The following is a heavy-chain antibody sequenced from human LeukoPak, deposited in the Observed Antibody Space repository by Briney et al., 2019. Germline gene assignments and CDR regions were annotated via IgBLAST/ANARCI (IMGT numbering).Heavy chain of an antibody. D-gene: IGHD6-25*01. V-gene: IGHV3-74*01. CDR3: ARDTCSGCDY. CDR1: GFTFSRYW. Sequence: RGSLRLSCAASGFTFSRYWMHWVRHAPGKGLVWVSRINSDGSSTSYADSVKGRFTISRDNSKNTLYLQMNSLRAEDTAVYYCARDTCSGCDYWGQGTLVTVSS. J-gene: IGHJ4*02. CDR2: INSDGSST.